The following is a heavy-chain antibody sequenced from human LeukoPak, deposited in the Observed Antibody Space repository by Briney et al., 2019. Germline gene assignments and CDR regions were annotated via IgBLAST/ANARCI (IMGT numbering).Heavy chain of an antibody. CDR2: ISSSGSTI. CDR1: GFTFSDYY. D-gene: IGHD1-26*01. Sequence: GGSLRLSCAASGFTFSDYYMSWIRQVPGKGLEWVSYISSSGSTIYYADSVKGRFTISRDNSKNTLYLQMNSLRAEDTAVYYCAKSLLTTASGTGRAFDLWGQGTMVTVSS. J-gene: IGHJ3*01. CDR3: AKSLLTTASGTGRAFDL. V-gene: IGHV3-11*01.